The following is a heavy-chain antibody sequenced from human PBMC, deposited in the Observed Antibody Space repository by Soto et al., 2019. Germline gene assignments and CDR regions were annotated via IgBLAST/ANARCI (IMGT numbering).Heavy chain of an antibody. D-gene: IGHD5-12*01. J-gene: IGHJ4*02. CDR1: VRSMSSSSYY. CDR2: IYYRGST. CDR3: ARLGVGGYATIDY. V-gene: IGHV4-39*01. Sequence: SEILSLTGTVSVRSMSSSSYYWGWILQPPGKGLEWIGSIYYRGSTYYNPSLKSRVTISVDTSKNQFSLKLSSVTAADTAVYCCARLGVGGYATIDYWGQGTLVTVSS.